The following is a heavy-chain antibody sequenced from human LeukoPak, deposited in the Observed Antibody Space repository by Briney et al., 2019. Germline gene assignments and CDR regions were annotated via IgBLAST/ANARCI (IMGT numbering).Heavy chain of an antibody. D-gene: IGHD2-21*02. V-gene: IGHV3-21*01. J-gene: IGHJ4*02. CDR2: ISSSSSYI. Sequence: AGGSLRLSCAASGFTFSSYSMNWVRQAPGKGLEWVSSISSSSSYIYYADSVEGRFTISRDNAKNSLYLQMNSLRAEDTAVYYCAREAYCGGDCYIFDYWGQGTLVTVSS. CDR3: AREAYCGGDCYIFDY. CDR1: GFTFSSYS.